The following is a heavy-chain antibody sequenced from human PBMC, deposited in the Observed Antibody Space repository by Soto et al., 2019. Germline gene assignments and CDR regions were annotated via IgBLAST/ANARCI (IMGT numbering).Heavy chain of an antibody. CDR3: ARRIVEVAGNYYYYYFMDV. J-gene: IGHJ6*03. CDR1: GFTFSSYG. CDR2: IWYDGSNK. V-gene: IGHV3-33*01. Sequence: GGSLRLSCAASGFTFSSYGMHWVRQAPGKGLEWVAVIWYDGSNKYYADSVKGRFTISRDNSKNTLYLQMNSLRAEDTAVYYCARRIVEVAGNYYYYYFMDVWGKGTTVTVSS. D-gene: IGHD6-19*01.